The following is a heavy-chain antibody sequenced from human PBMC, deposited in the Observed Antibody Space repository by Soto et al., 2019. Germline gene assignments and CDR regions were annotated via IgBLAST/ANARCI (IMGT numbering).Heavy chain of an antibody. Sequence: PSETLSLTCTVSGGSISSGDYYWSWIRQPPGKGLEWIGYIYYSGSTYYNPSLKSRVTISVDTSKNQISLKLSSVTAADTAVYYCARERPDGSRLDPWGQGTRVTVSS. J-gene: IGHJ5*02. CDR3: ARERPDGSRLDP. CDR2: IYYSGST. CDR1: GGSISSGDYY. V-gene: IGHV4-30-4*01. D-gene: IGHD6-13*01.